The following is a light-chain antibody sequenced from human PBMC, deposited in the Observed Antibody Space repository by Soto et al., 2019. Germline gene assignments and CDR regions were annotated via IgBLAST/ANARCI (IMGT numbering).Light chain of an antibody. J-gene: IGKJ4*01. Sequence: MSQSPASLSASVGDRVTSTCQASQDISNYLNWYQQKPGKAPKLLIYDASSLETGVPSRFSGSGSGTDFTFTISSLQPEDIATYYCQQYDNPPLTFGGGTKVDIK. V-gene: IGKV1-33*01. CDR2: DAS. CDR1: QDISNY. CDR3: QQYDNPPLT.